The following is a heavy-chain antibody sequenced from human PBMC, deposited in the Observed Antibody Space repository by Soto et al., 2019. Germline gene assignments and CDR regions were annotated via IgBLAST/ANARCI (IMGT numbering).Heavy chain of an antibody. Sequence: QVQLVQSGAEVKKPGASVKVSCKASGYTFTSYGISWVRQAPGQGLEWMGWISAYNGNTNYAQKLQGRGTMTTDTSTSTAYMELRSLRSDDTAVYYCARDVLPGSPLGYFDYWGQGTLVPVSS. CDR1: GYTFTSYG. V-gene: IGHV1-18*01. CDR2: ISAYNGNT. J-gene: IGHJ4*02. D-gene: IGHD6-19*01. CDR3: ARDVLPGSPLGYFDY.